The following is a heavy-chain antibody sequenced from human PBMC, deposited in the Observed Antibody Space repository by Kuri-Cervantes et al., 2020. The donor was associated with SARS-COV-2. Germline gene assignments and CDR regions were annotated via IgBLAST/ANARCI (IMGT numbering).Heavy chain of an antibody. CDR2: INHSGST. V-gene: IGHV4-34*01. CDR3: ARGRGEQLVPPGWFDP. J-gene: IGHJ5*02. CDR1: GFTFSDAW. D-gene: IGHD6-13*01. Sequence: ESLKISCVGSGFTFSDAWMNWVRQAPGKGLEWIGEINHSGSTNYNPSLKSRVTISVDTSKNQFSLKLSSVTAADTAVYYCARGRGEQLVPPGWFDPWGQGTLVTVSS.